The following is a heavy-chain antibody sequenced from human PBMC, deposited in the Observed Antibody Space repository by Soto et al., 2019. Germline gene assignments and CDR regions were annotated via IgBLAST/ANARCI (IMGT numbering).Heavy chain of an antibody. D-gene: IGHD5-12*01. Sequence: QVQLVQSGAEVTKPGSSVKVSCKASGGTFSIYAVSWVRQAPGQGLEWMGGIIPIIGTRNSAQRFQGRITITGDESTSTAYMELSSLKSEDTAVYYCASDLGSGYDPGDYWGQGTLVTVSS. V-gene: IGHV1-69*12. CDR3: ASDLGSGYDPGDY. CDR2: IIPIIGTR. J-gene: IGHJ4*02. CDR1: GGTFSIYA.